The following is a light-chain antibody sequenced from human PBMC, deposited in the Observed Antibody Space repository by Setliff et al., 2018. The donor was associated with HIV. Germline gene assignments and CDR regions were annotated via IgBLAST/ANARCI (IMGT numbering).Light chain of an antibody. J-gene: IGLJ1*01. V-gene: IGLV2-23*01. CDR2: QAT. CDR1: SNDVGRYDL. Sequence: QSALTQPASVSGSPGQSITISCTGTSNDVGRYDLVSWYQQHPARAPKLIIYQATRRPSGVYNRFSGSKSGNVASLTISGLQAEDEADYYCCSNTGSNTFVFGTGTKV. CDR3: CSNTGSNTFV.